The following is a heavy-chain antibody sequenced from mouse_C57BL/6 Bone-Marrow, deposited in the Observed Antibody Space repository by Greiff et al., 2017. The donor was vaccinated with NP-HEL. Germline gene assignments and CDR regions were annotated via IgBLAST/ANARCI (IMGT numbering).Heavy chain of an antibody. J-gene: IGHJ2*01. CDR1: GYTFTSYW. Sequence: QVQLQQPGAELVMPGASVKLSCKASGYTFTSYWMHWVKQRPGQGLEWIGEIDPSDSYTTYNQKFKGKSTLTVDKSSSTAYMQLSSLTSEDAAVYYCARRGLGPNYFDYWGQGTTLTVSS. V-gene: IGHV1-69*01. D-gene: IGHD4-1*01. CDR2: IDPSDSYT. CDR3: ARRGLGPNYFDY.